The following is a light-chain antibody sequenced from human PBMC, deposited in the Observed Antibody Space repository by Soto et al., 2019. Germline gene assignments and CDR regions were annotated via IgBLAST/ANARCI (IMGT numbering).Light chain of an antibody. CDR1: SGHTNYP. CDR3: QTYNTGIRV. CDR2: LNPDGSH. V-gene: IGLV4-69*01. Sequence: QLVLTQSPSASASLGASVTLTCTLSSGHTNYPIAWHQQRPEKGPRYLMRLNPDGSHIKADGIPDRFSGSSYGANRYLTISSLQSEDEGNYYCQTYNTGIRVFGGGTKLTVL. J-gene: IGLJ3*02.